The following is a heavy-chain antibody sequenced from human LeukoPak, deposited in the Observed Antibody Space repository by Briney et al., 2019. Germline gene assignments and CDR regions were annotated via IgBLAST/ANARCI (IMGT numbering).Heavy chain of an antibody. V-gene: IGHV4-4*07. J-gene: IGHJ4*02. Sequence: SETLSLTCTVSGGSISSYYWSWIRQPAGKGLEWTGRIYSSGSTDYNPSLKSRVTMSVDTSNNQFSLKLTPVTPADTAVYFCARRHAAYSSSSDPYYFDYWGQGTLVTVSP. CDR1: GGSISSYY. CDR2: IYSSGST. CDR3: ARRHAAYSSSSDPYYFDY. D-gene: IGHD6-6*01.